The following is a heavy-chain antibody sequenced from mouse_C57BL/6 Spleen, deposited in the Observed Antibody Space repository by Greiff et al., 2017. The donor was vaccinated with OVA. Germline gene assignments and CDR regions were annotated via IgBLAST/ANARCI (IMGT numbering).Heavy chain of an antibody. CDR3: ARRGPTVVAHWYCDV. CDR1: GYTFTSYW. Sequence: VQLQQPGAELVKPGASVKLSCKASGYTFTSYWMHWVKQRPGQGLEWIGMIHPNSGSTNYNEKFKSKATLTVDKSSSTAYMQLSSLTSEDSAVYYCARRGPTVVAHWYCDVWGTGTTVTVSS. CDR2: IHPNSGST. J-gene: IGHJ1*03. D-gene: IGHD1-1*01. V-gene: IGHV1-64*01.